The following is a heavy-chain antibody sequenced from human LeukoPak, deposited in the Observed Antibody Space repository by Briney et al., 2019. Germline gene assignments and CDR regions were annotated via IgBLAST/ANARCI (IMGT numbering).Heavy chain of an antibody. D-gene: IGHD1-1*01. CDR2: INPSGGTT. J-gene: IGHJ4*02. Sequence: ASVKVSCKASGYTFTSYYMHWVRQAPGQGLEWMGIINPSGGTTNYAQKFQGRITMTRDTSTSTVYMELSWLTSDDTAVYYCARDPTNWIDYWGQGTLITVSS. CDR3: ARDPTNWIDY. V-gene: IGHV1-46*01. CDR1: GYTFTSYY.